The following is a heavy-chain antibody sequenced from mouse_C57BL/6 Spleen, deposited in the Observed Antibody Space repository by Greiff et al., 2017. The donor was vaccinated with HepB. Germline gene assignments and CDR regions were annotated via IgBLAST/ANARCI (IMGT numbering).Heavy chain of an antibody. CDR3: NSLGRGYAMDY. Sequence: EVKVEESGGGLVQPGGSMKLSCVASGFTFSNYWMNWVRQSPEKGLEWVAQIRLKSDNYSTHYAESVKGRFTISRDDFKSSVYLEMNNLRAEDTGIYYCNSLGRGYAMDYWGQGTSVTVSS. D-gene: IGHD4-1*01. V-gene: IGHV6-3*01. CDR2: IRLKSDNYST. J-gene: IGHJ4*01. CDR1: GFTFSNYW.